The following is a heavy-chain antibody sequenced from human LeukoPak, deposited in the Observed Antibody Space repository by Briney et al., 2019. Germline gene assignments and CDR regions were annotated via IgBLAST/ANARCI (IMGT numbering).Heavy chain of an antibody. Sequence: HPGGSLRLSCAASGFTFSSYWMHWVRQAPGKGLVRVSRINSDGSSTSYADSVKGRFTISRDNAKNTLYLQMNSLRAEDTAVYYCARYRSSWSDYYYYGMDVWGQGTTVTVSS. CDR2: INSDGSST. V-gene: IGHV3-74*01. CDR1: GFTFSSYW. D-gene: IGHD6-13*01. CDR3: ARYRSSWSDYYYYGMDV. J-gene: IGHJ6*02.